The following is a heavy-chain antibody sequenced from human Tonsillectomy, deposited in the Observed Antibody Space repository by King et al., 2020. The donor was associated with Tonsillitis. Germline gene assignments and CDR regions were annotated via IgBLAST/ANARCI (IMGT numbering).Heavy chain of an antibody. CDR2: IWYDGSNK. CDR1: GFTFSSYG. J-gene: IGHJ3*02. D-gene: IGHD1-26*01. V-gene: IGHV3-33*01. CDR3: ARDRWELRGAFDI. Sequence: VQLVESGGGVVQPGRSLRLSCAASGFTFSSYGMHWVRQAPGKGLEWVAVIWYDGSNKYYADSVKGRFTISRDNSKNTLYLQMNSLRAEDTAVYYCARDRWELRGAFDIWGQGTMVIVSS.